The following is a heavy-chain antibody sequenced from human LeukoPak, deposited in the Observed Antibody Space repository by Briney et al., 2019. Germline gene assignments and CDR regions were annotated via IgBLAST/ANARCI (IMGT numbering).Heavy chain of an antibody. D-gene: IGHD3-10*02. CDR3: AELGITMIGGV. J-gene: IGHJ6*04. V-gene: IGHV3-11*04. CDR1: GFTFSNAW. CDR2: ISSSGSTI. Sequence: PGGSLRLSCAASGFTFSNAWMSWVRQAPGKRLEWVSYISSSGSTIYYADSVKGRFTISRDNAKNSLYLQMNSLRAEDTAVYYCAELGITMIGGVWGKGTTVTISS.